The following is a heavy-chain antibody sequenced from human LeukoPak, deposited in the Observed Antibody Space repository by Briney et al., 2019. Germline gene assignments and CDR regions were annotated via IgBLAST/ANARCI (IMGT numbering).Heavy chain of an antibody. J-gene: IGHJ3*02. V-gene: IGHV4-38-2*01. CDR3: ARRPGAFGAFDI. D-gene: IGHD1-26*01. Sequence: KPSETLSLTCAVSGYSISSGYYWGWIRQPPGKGLAWIGSIYHSGGTYYNTSLKSRVTISVDTSKNQFSLKLSSVTAADTAVYYCARRPGAFGAFDIWGQGTMVTVSS. CDR1: GYSISSGYY. CDR2: IYHSGGT.